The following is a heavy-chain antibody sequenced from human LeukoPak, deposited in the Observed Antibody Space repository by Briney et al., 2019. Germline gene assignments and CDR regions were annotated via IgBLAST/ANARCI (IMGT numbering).Heavy chain of an antibody. CDR2: IYHSGST. Sequence: PSETLSLTCTVSGGSISSGGYYWSWIRQPPGEGLEWIGYIYHSGSTYYNPSLKSRVTISVDRSKNQFSLKLSSVTATDTAVYYCARGHSSGYYDDYWGQGTLVTVSS. D-gene: IGHD3-22*01. J-gene: IGHJ4*02. V-gene: IGHV4-30-2*01. CDR3: ARGHSSGYYDDY. CDR1: GGSISSGGYY.